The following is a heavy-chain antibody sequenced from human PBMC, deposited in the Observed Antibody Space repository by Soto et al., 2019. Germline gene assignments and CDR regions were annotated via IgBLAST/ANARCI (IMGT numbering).Heavy chain of an antibody. CDR3: ASWDTIGDSSGYYYGY. CDR1: GYTFTGYY. D-gene: IGHD3-22*01. Sequence: ASVKVSCKASGYTFTGYYMHWVRQAPGQGLEWMGWINPNSGGTNSAQKFQGRVTMTRDTSISTAYMELSRLRSDDTAVYYCASWDTIGDSSGYYYGYWGQGTLVTVSS. CDR2: INPNSGGT. J-gene: IGHJ4*02. V-gene: IGHV1-2*02.